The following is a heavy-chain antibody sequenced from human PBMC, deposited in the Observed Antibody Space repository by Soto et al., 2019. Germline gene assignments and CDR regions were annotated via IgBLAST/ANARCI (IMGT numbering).Heavy chain of an antibody. CDR3: ASEVVVVPSGWFDP. V-gene: IGHV4-30-2*01. Sequence: QLQLQESSSGLVKPSQTLSLTCAVSGGSISSGGYSWSWILQPPEKGLEWIGYIYHSGSTYYNPSLKSRVTISVDRTKNQFSLKLSSVTAADTAVYYCASEVVVVPSGWFDPWGQGTLVTVSS. CDR2: IYHSGST. D-gene: IGHD3-22*01. J-gene: IGHJ5*02. CDR1: GGSISSGGYS.